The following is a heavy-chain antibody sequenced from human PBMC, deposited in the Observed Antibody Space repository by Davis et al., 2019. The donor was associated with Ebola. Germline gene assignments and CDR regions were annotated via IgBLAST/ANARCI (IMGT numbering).Heavy chain of an antibody. V-gene: IGHV3-21*01. CDR2: ISSSSSYI. J-gene: IGHJ4*02. CDR3: ARDRLTRFDY. Sequence: GGSLRLSCAASGFTFSSYSMSWVRQAPGKGLEWVSSISSSSSYIYYADSVKGRFTISRDNAKNSLYLQMNSLRAEDTAVYYCARDRLTRFDYWGQGTLVTVSS. D-gene: IGHD3-16*01. CDR1: GFTFSSYS.